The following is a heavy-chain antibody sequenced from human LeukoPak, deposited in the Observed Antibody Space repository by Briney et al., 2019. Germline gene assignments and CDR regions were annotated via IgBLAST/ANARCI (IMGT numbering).Heavy chain of an antibody. J-gene: IGHJ4*02. CDR1: GGSISSSSYY. D-gene: IGHD4-17*01. CDR2: IYYSGST. Sequence: SETLSLTCTVSGGSISSSSYYWGWIRQPPGKGLEWIGYIYYSGSTNYNPSLKSRVTISVDTSKNQFSLKLSSVTAADTAVYYCARLDYGDYSGYFDYWGQGTLVTVSS. V-gene: IGHV4-61*05. CDR3: ARLDYGDYSGYFDY.